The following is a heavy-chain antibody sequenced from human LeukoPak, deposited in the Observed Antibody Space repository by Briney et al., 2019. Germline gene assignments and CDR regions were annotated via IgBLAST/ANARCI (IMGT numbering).Heavy chain of an antibody. CDR2: IRTSAEGANYA. Sequence: GGSLRLSCEASGLTFSSYDMNWVRQAPGKGLEWVSNIRTSAEGANYAYYADSVKGRVTISRDDAKNTLYLQMNSLRDDDTAVYYCARDQRYAFDYWGQGILVAVSS. CDR1: GLTFSSYD. CDR3: ARDQRYAFDY. J-gene: IGHJ4*02. V-gene: IGHV3-48*02. D-gene: IGHD3-9*01.